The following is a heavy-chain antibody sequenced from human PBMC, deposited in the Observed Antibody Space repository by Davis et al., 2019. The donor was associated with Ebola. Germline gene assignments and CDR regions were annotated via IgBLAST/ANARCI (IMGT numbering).Heavy chain of an antibody. V-gene: IGHV1-3*01. Sequence: ASVKVSCKASGYTFTSYAMHWVRQAPGQRLEWMGWINAGNGNTKYSQKFQGRVTITRDTSASTAYMELSSLRSEDTAVYYCARAPPREWWFDPWGQGTLVTVSS. CDR3: ARAPPREWWFDP. D-gene: IGHD3-3*01. CDR1: GYTFTSYA. J-gene: IGHJ5*02. CDR2: INAGNGNT.